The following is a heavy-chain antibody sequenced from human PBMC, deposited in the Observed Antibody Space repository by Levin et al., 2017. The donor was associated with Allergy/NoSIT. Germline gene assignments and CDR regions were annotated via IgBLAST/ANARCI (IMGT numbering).Heavy chain of an antibody. CDR2: ISYSGHA. CDR3: ARDECAWFGECYGMDD. Sequence: PSETLSLTCTVSGASITRGDNYWSWIRQYPGKGLEWIGFISYSGHAHYNPSLKSRLSMSLDTSKNQFSLSLTSVTVADTAVYYGARDECAWFGECYGMDDWGQGTTVIVSS. V-gene: IGHV4-31*03. CDR1: GASITRGDNY. J-gene: IGHJ6*02. D-gene: IGHD3-10*01.